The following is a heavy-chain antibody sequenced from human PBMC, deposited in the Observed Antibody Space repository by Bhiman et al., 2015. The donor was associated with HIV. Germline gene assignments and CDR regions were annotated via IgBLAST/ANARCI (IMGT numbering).Heavy chain of an antibody. CDR3: ARDLEWFSIQNIDY. CDR2: ISYDGSTK. J-gene: IGHJ4*02. CDR1: GFTFSTYA. Sequence: QVQLVESGGGVVQPGRSLRLSCAASGFTFSTYALHWVRQAPGKGLEWVAVISYDGSTKFYADSVKGRFTISRDNSKNRLYLQMNSLKVEDTAVYYCARDLEWFSIQNIDYWGRERVVTVSS. V-gene: IGHV3-30-3*01. D-gene: IGHD3-3*01.